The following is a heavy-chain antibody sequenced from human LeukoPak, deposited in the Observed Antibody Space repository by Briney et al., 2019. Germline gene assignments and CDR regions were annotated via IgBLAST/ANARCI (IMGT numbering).Heavy chain of an antibody. Sequence: GASVKVSCKASGYTFTSYAIHWVRQAPGQGLEWMGWITPSGGTNYPQKFQGRVAITWDTSITTACMDLSRLTSDDTAVYYCARDRYGDGLAHLDYWGQGALVTVSS. CDR2: ITPSGGT. CDR1: GYTFTSYA. V-gene: IGHV1-2*02. D-gene: IGHD5-24*01. J-gene: IGHJ4*02. CDR3: ARDRYGDGLAHLDY.